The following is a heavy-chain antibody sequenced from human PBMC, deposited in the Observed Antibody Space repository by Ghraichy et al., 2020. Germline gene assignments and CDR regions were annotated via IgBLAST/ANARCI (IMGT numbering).Heavy chain of an antibody. Sequence: GGSLRLSCAASGFTFSSYAMSWVRQAPGKGLEWVSAISGSGGSTYYADSVKGRFTISRDNSKNTLYLQMNSLRAEDTAVYYCANWRDSGYDIRSYYFDYWGQGTLVTVSS. J-gene: IGHJ4*02. V-gene: IGHV3-23*01. D-gene: IGHD5-12*01. CDR3: ANWRDSGYDIRSYYFDY. CDR2: ISGSGGST. CDR1: GFTFSSYA.